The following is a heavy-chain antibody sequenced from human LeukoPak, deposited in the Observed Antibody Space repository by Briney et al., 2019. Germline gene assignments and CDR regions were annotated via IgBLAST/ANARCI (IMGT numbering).Heavy chain of an antibody. CDR2: VNHSGST. D-gene: IGHD3-9*01. J-gene: IGHJ4*02. V-gene: IGHV4-34*01. CDR3: ARGVSLGNRILTGRSFDY. Sequence: SSETLSLTCAVYGGSFSGYYWSWIRQPPGEGLEWIGEVNHSGSTNYNPSLKSRVTISVDTSKNQFSLKLSSVTAADTAVYYSARGVSLGNRILTGRSFDYWGQGTLVTVSS. CDR1: GGSFSGYY.